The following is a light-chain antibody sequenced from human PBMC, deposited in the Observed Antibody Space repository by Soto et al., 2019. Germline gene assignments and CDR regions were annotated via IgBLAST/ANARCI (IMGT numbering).Light chain of an antibody. CDR3: CSYAVTYSPV. CDR1: SSDVGAYNF. V-gene: IGLV2-11*01. CDR2: DVS. Sequence: QSALTQPPAVSGSPGQSVTISCTGTSSDVGAYNFVSWYQQHPGKAPKLIIFDVSARPSGVPDRFSGSKSGNTASLTISGLQADDEADYYCCSYAVTYSPVLGGGTKLTVL. J-gene: IGLJ2*01.